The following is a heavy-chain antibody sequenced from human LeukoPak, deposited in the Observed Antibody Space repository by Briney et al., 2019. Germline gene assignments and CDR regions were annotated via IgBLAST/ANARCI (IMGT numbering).Heavy chain of an antibody. Sequence: PGGSLRLSCAASRFTFSNAWMSWVRQAPGKGLEWVGRIKSKTDGGTTDYAAPVKGRFTISRDDSKNTLYLQMNSLKTEDTAVYYCTTAPSPVPSYYYYYMDVWGKGTTVTVSS. CDR2: IKSKTDGGTT. V-gene: IGHV3-15*01. CDR3: TTAPSPVPSYYYYYMDV. CDR1: RFTFSNAW. J-gene: IGHJ6*03.